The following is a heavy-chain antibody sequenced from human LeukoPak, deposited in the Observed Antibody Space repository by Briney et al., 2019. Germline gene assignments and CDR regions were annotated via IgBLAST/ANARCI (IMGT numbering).Heavy chain of an antibody. CDR2: IFYSGSM. CDR3: AREIPGGFNPGAY. Sequence: SETLSLTCTVSGGSIRSGDYYWTWIRQPPGKGLEWMGYIFYSGSMYYNPSLKSRLTISVDTSKNQFSLKLRSVPAADTAVYYCAREIPGGFNPGAYWGQGILVTVSS. J-gene: IGHJ4*02. D-gene: IGHD1-14*01. CDR1: GGSIRSGDYY. V-gene: IGHV4-30-4*01.